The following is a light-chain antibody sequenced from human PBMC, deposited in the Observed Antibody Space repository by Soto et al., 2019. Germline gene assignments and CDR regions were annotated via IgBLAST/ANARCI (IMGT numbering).Light chain of an antibody. CDR1: QNINSW. J-gene: IGKJ1*01. CDR3: QQYVTAFRS. V-gene: IGKV1-5*03. CDR2: EAS. Sequence: DIHMTQSPSTLSASVGDRVTITCRASQNINSWLAWYQQKPGKAPKLLIYEASSLEKGVPARFGGSGSGTEFTLTISSLQPDDFATYYCQQYVTAFRSFGQGTKVDIK.